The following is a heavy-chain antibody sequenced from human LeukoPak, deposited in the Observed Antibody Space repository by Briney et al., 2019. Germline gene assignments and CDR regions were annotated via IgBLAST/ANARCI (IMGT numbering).Heavy chain of an antibody. CDR1: GFTFSTYW. J-gene: IGHJ4*02. Sequence: PGGSLRLSCAASGFTFSTYWMTWVRQAPGKGLEWVANIDEDGNEKYYVDSVKGRFTISRDNAKKSLYLQMNSLRAEDTAVYYCARDWGGPDDCWGQGTLVTVSS. CDR3: ARDWGGPDDC. V-gene: IGHV3-7*01. D-gene: IGHD3-16*01. CDR2: IDEDGNEK.